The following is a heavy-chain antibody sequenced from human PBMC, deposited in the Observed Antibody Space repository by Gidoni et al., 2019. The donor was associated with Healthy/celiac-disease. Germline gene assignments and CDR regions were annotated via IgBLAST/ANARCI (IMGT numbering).Heavy chain of an antibody. CDR1: GGSFSGYY. CDR2: INHSGST. V-gene: IGHV4-34*01. D-gene: IGHD6-13*01. CDR3: ARGQSGGAAGTDYYYYGMDV. Sequence: QVQLQQWGAGLLKPSETLSLTCAVYGGSFSGYYWSWIRQPPGKGLEWIGEINHSGSTNYNPSLKSRVTISVDTSKNQFSLKLSSVTAADTAVYYCARGQSGGAAGTDYYYYGMDVWGQGTTVTVSS. J-gene: IGHJ6*02.